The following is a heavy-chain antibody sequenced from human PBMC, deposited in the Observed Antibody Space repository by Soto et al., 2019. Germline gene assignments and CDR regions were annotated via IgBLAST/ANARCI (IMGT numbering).Heavy chain of an antibody. CDR2: INSEANGGTR. J-gene: IGHJ4*02. D-gene: IGHD3-22*01. V-gene: IGHV3-15*07. CDR1: GFTFNNAC. CDR3: TTDEKDSGYFFAPHY. Sequence: EVQLVESGGGLVEPGGSLRLSCATSGFTFNNACMNWVRQAPGKGLEWVGRINSEANGGTRDYAAPVKGRFTISRDDSENMVYLQMDRLKPEDTGIFYCTTDEKDSGYFFAPHYWGQGTLVTVSS.